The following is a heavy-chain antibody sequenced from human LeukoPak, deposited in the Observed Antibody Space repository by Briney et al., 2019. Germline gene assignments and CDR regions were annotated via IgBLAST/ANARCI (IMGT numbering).Heavy chain of an antibody. CDR1: GGTFSSYA. Sequence: GASVKVSCKASGGTFSSYAISWVRQAPGQGLEWMGGIIPIFGTANYAQKFQGRVTITADESTSTAYMELSSLRSEDTAVYYCATDGRAAAGKGDWFDPWGQGTLVTVSS. V-gene: IGHV1-69*13. J-gene: IGHJ5*02. D-gene: IGHD6-13*01. CDR3: ATDGRAAAGKGDWFDP. CDR2: IIPIFGTA.